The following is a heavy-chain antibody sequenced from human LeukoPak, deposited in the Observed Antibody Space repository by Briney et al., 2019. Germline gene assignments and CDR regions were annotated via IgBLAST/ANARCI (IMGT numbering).Heavy chain of an antibody. CDR1: GSRFTSYW. D-gene: IGHD3-3*01. CDR2: IYPGDSQT. V-gene: IGHV5-51*01. Sequence: PGESLKISFKGSGSRFTSYWVGWVRRMPGKGLEWMGIIYPGDSQTRYSPSFQGQVTISADKFISTAYLQWSSLKASDTAIYYCARSSVNWFDPWGQGTLVTVSS. CDR3: ARSSVNWFDP. J-gene: IGHJ5*02.